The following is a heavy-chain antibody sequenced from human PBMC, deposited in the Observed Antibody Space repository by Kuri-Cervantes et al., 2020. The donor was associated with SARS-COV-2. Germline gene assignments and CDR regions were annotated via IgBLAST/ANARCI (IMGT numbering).Heavy chain of an antibody. CDR3: AREGTIVVGGLDS. V-gene: IGHV1-2*02. D-gene: IGHD2-21*01. CDR2: INPNSGGT. Sequence: ASVKVSCKASGYTFTGYYMHWVRQAPGQGLEWMGWINPNSGGTNYAQKFQGRVTITADTSTDTAYMELSSLRSEDTAVYYCAREGTIVVGGLDSWGQGTLVTVSS. J-gene: IGHJ4*02. CDR1: GYTFTGYY.